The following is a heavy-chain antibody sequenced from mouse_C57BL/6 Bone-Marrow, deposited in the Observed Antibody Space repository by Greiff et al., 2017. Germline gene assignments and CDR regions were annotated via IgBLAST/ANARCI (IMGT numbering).Heavy chain of an antibody. D-gene: IGHD2-4*01. CDR3: ARSHYYDNDYCYAMDY. J-gene: IGHJ4*01. CDR2: IDPSDSYT. V-gene: IGHV1-69*01. CDR1: GYTFTSYW. Sequence: QVQLQQPGAELVMPGASVKLSCKASGYTFTSYWMHWVKQRPGQGLEWIGEIDPSDSYTNYNQKFKGKSTLTVDKSSSTAYMQLSSLTSADSAVYNCARSHYYDNDYCYAMDYWGQGTSVTVSS.